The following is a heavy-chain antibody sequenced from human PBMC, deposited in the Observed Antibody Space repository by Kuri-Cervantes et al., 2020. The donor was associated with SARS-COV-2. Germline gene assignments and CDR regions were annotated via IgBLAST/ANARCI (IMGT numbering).Heavy chain of an antibody. CDR3: ARVGYSSGRHDY. J-gene: IGHJ4*02. D-gene: IGHD5-18*01. CDR1: GFTFSSYA. CDR2: ISGSGGST. V-gene: IGHV3-23*01. Sequence: GGSLRLSCAASGFTFSSYAMSWVRQAPGKGLEWVSAISGSGGSTYYADSVKGRFTISRDNSKNTLYLQMNSLRAEDTAVYYCARVGYSSGRHDYWGQGTLVTVSS.